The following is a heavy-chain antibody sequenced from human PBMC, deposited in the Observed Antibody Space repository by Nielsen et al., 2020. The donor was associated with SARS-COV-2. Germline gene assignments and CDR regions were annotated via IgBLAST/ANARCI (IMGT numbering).Heavy chain of an antibody. V-gene: IGHV3-48*01. CDR2: ISGGSATI. CDR1: GFSFNTYS. CDR3: ARDAAYSRFDY. Sequence: GGSLRLSCVASGFSFNTYSMNWVRQAPGKGLEWVSYISGGSATIYYADSVKGRFTISRDNVKNSLYLQLSSLSAEDTAVYYCARDAAYSRFDYWGQGTLVTVSS. J-gene: IGHJ4*02. D-gene: IGHD4-11*01.